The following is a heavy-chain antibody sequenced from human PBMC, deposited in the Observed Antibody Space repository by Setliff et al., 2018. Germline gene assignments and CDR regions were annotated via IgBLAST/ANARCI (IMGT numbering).Heavy chain of an antibody. J-gene: IGHJ4*02. V-gene: IGHV4-30-4*08. CDR1: GGSISSGDYY. Sequence: LSLTCTVSGGSISSGDYYWSWIRQPPGKGLEWIGYIYYSGSTYYNPSLKSRATISVDTSKNQFSLKLSSVTAADTAVYYCVRGYYDILTGYYIGYWGQGTLVTVSS. D-gene: IGHD3-9*01. CDR3: VRGYYDILTGYYIGY. CDR2: IYYSGST.